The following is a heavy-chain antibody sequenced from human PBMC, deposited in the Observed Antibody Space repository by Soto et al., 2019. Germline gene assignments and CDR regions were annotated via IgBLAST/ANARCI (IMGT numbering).Heavy chain of an antibody. CDR2: IIPIFGTA. V-gene: IGHV1-69*06. CDR3: ARVGCSSTSCYWDYYYYGMDV. Sequence: QVQLVQSGAEVKKPGSSVKVSCKASGGTFSSYAISWVRQAPGQGLEWMGGIIPIFGTANYAQKFQGRVTITADKSTSTAYMELSSLRSEDTAVYYCARVGCSSTSCYWDYYYYGMDVGGQGTTVTVSS. CDR1: GGTFSSYA. D-gene: IGHD2-2*01. J-gene: IGHJ6*02.